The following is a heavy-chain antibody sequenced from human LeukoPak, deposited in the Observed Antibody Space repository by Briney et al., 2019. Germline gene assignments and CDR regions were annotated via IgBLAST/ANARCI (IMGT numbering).Heavy chain of an antibody. Sequence: SETLSLTCTVSGGSMSGFFWTWIRQPPGRELEWIGSIYYSGSSTKYNPSLKSRVTISVDTSKSQFSLTLNSATAADTAVYYCARASRHFYGSGTNLTPWPAGMDVWGQGTTVSVSS. J-gene: IGHJ6*02. V-gene: IGHV4-59*01. CDR2: IYYSGSST. CDR1: GGSMSGFF. CDR3: ARASRHFYGSGTNLTPWPAGMDV. D-gene: IGHD3-10*01.